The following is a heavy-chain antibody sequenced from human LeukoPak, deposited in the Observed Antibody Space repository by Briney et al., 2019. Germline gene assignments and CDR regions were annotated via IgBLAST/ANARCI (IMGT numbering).Heavy chain of an antibody. V-gene: IGHV2-70*11. J-gene: IGHJ4*02. CDR1: GFSLTTSGMC. CDR3: ACMRSGSYSDY. D-gene: IGHD1-26*01. Sequence: SGPALVKPTQTLTLTCTFSGFSLTTSGMCVSWIRQPPGKALEWLARIDWDDDKYYSTSLKTRLTISKGTSKNQVVLTMTNMDPVDTATYYCACMRSGSYSDYWGQGTLVTVSS. CDR2: IDWDDDK.